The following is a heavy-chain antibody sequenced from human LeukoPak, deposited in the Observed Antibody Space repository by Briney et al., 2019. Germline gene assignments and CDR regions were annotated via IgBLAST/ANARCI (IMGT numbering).Heavy chain of an antibody. Sequence: GGSLRLSCAASGFAFSSYWMNWARQAPGKGLEWVASINHNGNVNYYVDSVKGRFTISRDNAKNPLYLQMSNLRAEDTAVYFCARGGGLDVWGQGATVTVSS. CDR1: GFAFSSYW. CDR2: INHNGNVN. V-gene: IGHV3-7*03. J-gene: IGHJ6*02. D-gene: IGHD3-16*01. CDR3: ARGGGLDV.